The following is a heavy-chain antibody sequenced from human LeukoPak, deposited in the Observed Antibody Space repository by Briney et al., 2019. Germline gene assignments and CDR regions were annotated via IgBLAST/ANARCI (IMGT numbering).Heavy chain of an antibody. CDR2: INHSGST. V-gene: IGHV4-34*01. J-gene: IGHJ6*02. Sequence: PSETLSLTCAVYGGSFSGYYWSWIRQPPGKGLEWIGEINHSGSTNYNPSLKSRVTISVDTSKNQFSLKLSSVTAADTAVYYCARAPKRRTYDFGVYYGMDVWGQGTTVTVSS. CDR1: GGSFSGYY. D-gene: IGHD3-3*01. CDR3: ARAPKRRTYDFGVYYGMDV.